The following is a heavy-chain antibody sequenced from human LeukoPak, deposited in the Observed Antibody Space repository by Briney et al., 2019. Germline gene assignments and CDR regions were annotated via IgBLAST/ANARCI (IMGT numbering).Heavy chain of an antibody. D-gene: IGHD3-22*01. V-gene: IGHV3-23*01. J-gene: IGHJ4*02. CDR1: GFTFNNYA. CDR2: ISDSVSGGST. Sequence: GGSLRLSCEASGFTFNNYAMTWVRQAPGKGLEWVSTISDSVSGGSTYYADSVKGRFTISRDNSKNTLYLQMNSLRAEDTAVYYCARDWVYYDSSGYLSPPGGTLKQNWGQGTLVTVSS. CDR3: ARDWVYYDSSGYLSPPGGTLKQN.